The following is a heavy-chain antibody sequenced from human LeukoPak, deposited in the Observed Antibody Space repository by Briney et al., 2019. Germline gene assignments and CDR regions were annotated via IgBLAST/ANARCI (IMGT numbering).Heavy chain of an antibody. V-gene: IGHV3-49*03. J-gene: IGHJ4*02. CDR2: IRSKAYGGTT. CDR3: TRVEVGATTFVNDY. Sequence: GGSLRLSCTASGFTFGDYAMSWFRQAPGKGLEWVGFIRSKAYGGTTEYAASVKGRFTISRDDSKSIAYLQMNSLKTEDTAVYYCTRVEVGATTFVNDYWGQETLVTVSS. CDR1: GFTFGDYA. D-gene: IGHD1-26*01.